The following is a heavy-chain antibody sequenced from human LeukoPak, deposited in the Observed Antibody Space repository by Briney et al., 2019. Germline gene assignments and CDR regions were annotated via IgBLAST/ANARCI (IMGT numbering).Heavy chain of an antibody. J-gene: IGHJ6*02. CDR1: VYTFTNYD. CDR2: MNPNSGNT. Sequence: GASVKVSCKASVYTFTNYDINWVRQATGQGLAWMGWMNPNSGNTCYAQKFQGRVTMTRNTSISTAYMELSSLRSEDTAVYYCARYSSGWYSGGMDVWGQGTTVTVSS. CDR3: ARYSSGWYSGGMDV. D-gene: IGHD6-19*01. V-gene: IGHV1-8*01.